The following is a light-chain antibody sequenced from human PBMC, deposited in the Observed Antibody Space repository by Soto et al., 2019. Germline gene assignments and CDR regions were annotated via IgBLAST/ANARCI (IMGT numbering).Light chain of an antibody. J-gene: IGLJ3*02. CDR1: SSNIGSEA. V-gene: IGLV1-44*01. CDR2: SNN. CDR3: AAWDDSLNGPV. Sequence: QSVLTQPPSASGTPGQRVTISCSGSSSNIGSEAVNWYQQLPGTAPKLLLYSNNQRPSGVPDRFSGSKSGTSASLAISGLQSEDEADYYCAAWDDSLNGPVFGGGPKLTVL.